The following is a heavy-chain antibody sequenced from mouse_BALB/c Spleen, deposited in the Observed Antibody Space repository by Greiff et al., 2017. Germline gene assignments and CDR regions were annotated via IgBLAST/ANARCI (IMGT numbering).Heavy chain of an antibody. CDR1: GYTFTSYW. CDR3: ARNDYAWFAY. J-gene: IGHJ3*01. V-gene: IGHV1S81*02. Sequence: QVQLKQSGAELVKPGASVKLSCKASGYTFTSYWMHWVKQRPGQGLEWIGEINPSNGRTNYNEKFKSKATLTVDKSSSTAYMQLSSLTSEDSAVYYCARNDYAWFAYWGQGTLVTVSA. D-gene: IGHD2-4*01. CDR2: INPSNGRT.